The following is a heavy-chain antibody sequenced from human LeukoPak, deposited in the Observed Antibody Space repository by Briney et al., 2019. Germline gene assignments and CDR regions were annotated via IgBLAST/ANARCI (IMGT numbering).Heavy chain of an antibody. D-gene: IGHD3-10*01. CDR1: GFTFSSYS. V-gene: IGHV3-21*01. Sequence: KTGGSLRLSCAASGFTFSSYSMNWVRQAPGKGLEWVSSISSSSSYIYYADSVKGRFTISRDNAKNSLYLQMNSLRAEDTAVYHCARTRWGEAGHFDYWGQGTLVTVSS. J-gene: IGHJ4*02. CDR2: ISSSSSYI. CDR3: ARTRWGEAGHFDY.